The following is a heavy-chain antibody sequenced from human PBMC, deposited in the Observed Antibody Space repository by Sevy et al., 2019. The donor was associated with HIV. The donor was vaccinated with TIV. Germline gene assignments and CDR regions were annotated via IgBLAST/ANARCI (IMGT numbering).Heavy chain of an antibody. J-gene: IGHJ4*02. Sequence: GGSLRLSCAASGFIFSDYYMSWIRQAPGKGLEWVSYISGSGNTIYYTDSAKVRFTISRDNAKDSLYLKMNSLRAEDTAVYYCARAGGSWALRYWGQGSLVTVSS. CDR3: ARAGGSWALRY. CDR2: ISGSGNTI. D-gene: IGHD1-26*01. V-gene: IGHV3-11*01. CDR1: GFIFSDYY.